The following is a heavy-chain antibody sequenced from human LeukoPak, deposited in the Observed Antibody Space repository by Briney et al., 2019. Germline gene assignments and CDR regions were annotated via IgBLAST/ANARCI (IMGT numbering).Heavy chain of an antibody. J-gene: IGHJ3*02. Sequence: GGSLRLSCAASGFTFDDYGMSWVRQAPGKGLEWVSGINWNGGSTGYADSVKGRFTISRDNAKNSLYLQMNSLRAEDTAVYYCARQWFGSGSYDAFDIWGQGTMVTVSS. CDR2: INWNGGST. V-gene: IGHV3-20*04. CDR1: GFTFDDYG. CDR3: ARQWFGSGSYDAFDI. D-gene: IGHD3-10*01.